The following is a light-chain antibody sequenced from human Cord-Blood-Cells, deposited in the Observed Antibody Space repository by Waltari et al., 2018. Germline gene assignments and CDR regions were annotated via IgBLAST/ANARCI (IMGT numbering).Light chain of an antibody. V-gene: IGLV3-19*01. J-gene: IGLJ1*01. CDR3: NSRDSSGNHYV. CDR2: GKN. Sequence: SSELTQDPAVSVALGQTVRITCQGDSLRSYYASWYQHKPGQAPVLVIYGKNNRPSGIPDRVSGSSSGNTASLTSTGAQAEDEADYYCNSRDSSGNHYVFGTGTKVTVL. CDR1: SLRSYY.